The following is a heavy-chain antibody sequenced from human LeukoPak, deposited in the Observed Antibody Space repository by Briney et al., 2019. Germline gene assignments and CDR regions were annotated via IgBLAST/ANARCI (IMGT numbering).Heavy chain of an antibody. D-gene: IGHD6-19*01. CDR1: GFTFSSYS. CDR2: ISGSGGST. CDR3: AKDSRCGWYNTWFAP. V-gene: IGHV3-23*01. J-gene: IGHJ5*02. Sequence: PGGSLRLSCAASGFTFSSYSMNWVRQAPGKGLEWVSAISGSGGSTYYADSVKGRFTISRDNSKNTLYLQMNSLRAEDTAVYYCAKDSRCGWYNTWFAPWGQGTPVTASS.